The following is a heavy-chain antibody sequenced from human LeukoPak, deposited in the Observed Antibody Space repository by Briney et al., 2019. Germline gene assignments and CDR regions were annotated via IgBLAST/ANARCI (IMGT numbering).Heavy chain of an antibody. CDR1: GGSMNGYY. Sequence: TSETLSLTCTVSGGSMNGYYWSWIRQPPGKGLEWIGFIHNSGRSNYKPSLVSRFTMSVNTSKNQFSRKLISVTAADTAVYYCARHSRQYDTDAYQTDFDYWGQGALVTVSS. V-gene: IGHV4-59*08. CDR3: ARHSRQYDTDAYQTDFDY. CDR2: IHNSGRS. D-gene: IGHD3-16*01. J-gene: IGHJ4*02.